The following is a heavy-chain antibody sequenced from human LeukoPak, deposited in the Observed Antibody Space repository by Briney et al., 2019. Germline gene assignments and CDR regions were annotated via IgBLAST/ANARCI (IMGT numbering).Heavy chain of an antibody. CDR2: IRSKANSYAT. D-gene: IGHD3-10*01. Sequence: PGGSLRPSCAASGFTFSGSAMHWVRQASGKGLEWVGRIRSKANSYATAYAASVKSRFTISRDDSKNTAYLQMNSLKTEDTAVYYCTRPFGLPNDYWGQGTLVTVSS. V-gene: IGHV3-73*01. J-gene: IGHJ4*02. CDR1: GFTFSGSA. CDR3: TRPFGLPNDY.